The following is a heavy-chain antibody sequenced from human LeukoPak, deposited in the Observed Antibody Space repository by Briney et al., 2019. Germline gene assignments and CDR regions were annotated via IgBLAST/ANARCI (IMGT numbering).Heavy chain of an antibody. CDR1: GGSISSGGYY. CDR2: ISYSGST. V-gene: IGHV4-31*03. Sequence: SQTLSLTCTVSGGSISSGGYYWSWIRQHPGKGLEWIGYISYSGSTYYNPSLKSRVTISVDTSKNHFSLKLSSVTAADTAVFYCARGLAAAGTDYFDYWGQRTLVTVSS. J-gene: IGHJ4*02. D-gene: IGHD6-13*01. CDR3: ARGLAAAGTDYFDY.